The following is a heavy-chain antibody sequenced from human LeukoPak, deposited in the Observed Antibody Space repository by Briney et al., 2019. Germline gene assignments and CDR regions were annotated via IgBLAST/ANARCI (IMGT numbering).Heavy chain of an antibody. CDR3: AGRLGYCSSTSCYFGRFAFDI. Sequence: KTSETLSLTCAVYGGSFSGYYWSWIRQPPGKGLEWIGEINHSGSTNYNPSLKSRVTISVDTSKNQFSLKLSSVTAADTAVYYCAGRLGYCSSTSCYFGRFAFDIWGQGTMVTVSS. CDR2: INHSGST. J-gene: IGHJ3*02. D-gene: IGHD2-2*01. V-gene: IGHV4-34*01. CDR1: GGSFSGYY.